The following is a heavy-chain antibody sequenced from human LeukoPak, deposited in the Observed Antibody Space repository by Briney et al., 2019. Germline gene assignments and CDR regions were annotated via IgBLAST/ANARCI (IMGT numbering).Heavy chain of an antibody. V-gene: IGHV3-49*04. D-gene: IGHD3-22*01. CDR1: GFTFGDYA. CDR2: IRSKAYGGTT. J-gene: IGHJ4*02. CDR3: ATTDYYDSSGYLR. Sequence: GGSLRLSCTASGFTFGDYAVSWVRQAPGKGLEWVGFIRSKAYGGTTEYAASVKGRFTISRDDSKSIAYLQMNSLRAEDTAVHYCATTDYYDSSGYLRWGQGTLVTVSS.